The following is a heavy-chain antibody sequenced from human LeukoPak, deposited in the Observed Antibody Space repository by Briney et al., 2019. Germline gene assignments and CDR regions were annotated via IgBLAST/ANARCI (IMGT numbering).Heavy chain of an antibody. CDR2: ISWNSSSI. D-gene: IGHD6-19*01. Sequence: PGGSLRLSCAGYGFTFDDYAMHWVRQAPGKVLEWVSGISWNSSSIGYADSVEGRFTISRDNAKNSLYLQMNSLRAEDTAVYYCARVLEEWLVPPYYFDYWGQGTLVTVSS. V-gene: IGHV3-9*01. CDR3: ARVLEEWLVPPYYFDY. J-gene: IGHJ4*02. CDR1: GFTFDDYA.